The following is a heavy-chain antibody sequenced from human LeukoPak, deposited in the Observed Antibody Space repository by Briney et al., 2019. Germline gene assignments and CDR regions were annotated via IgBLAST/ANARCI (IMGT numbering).Heavy chain of an antibody. V-gene: IGHV1-3*01. J-gene: IGHJ4*02. CDR1: GYTFAKYA. Sequence: ASVKVSCKASGYTFAKYAIHWVRQAPGQRLEWMGWINAGNGNTRYSQKLQSRVTMTTDTSTSTAYMELRRLRSDDTAVYFCARDPYDLLTGYYSGSGGDYWGQGTLVTVSS. CDR2: INAGNGNT. D-gene: IGHD3-9*01. CDR3: ARDPYDLLTGYYSGSGGDY.